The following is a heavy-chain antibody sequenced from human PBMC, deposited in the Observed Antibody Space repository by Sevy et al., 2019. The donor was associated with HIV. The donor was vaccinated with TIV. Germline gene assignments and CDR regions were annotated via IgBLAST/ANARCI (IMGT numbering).Heavy chain of an antibody. D-gene: IGHD2-15*01. J-gene: IGHJ5*02. Sequence: ASVKVSCKASGYTFTGYYMHWVRQAPGQGLEWMGWINPNSGGTKYAQKFQGRVTMTRDTSISAAYMELSRLRSDDTAVYYCAKERGYCSGGTCKPGGWFDPWGQGTLVTVSS. V-gene: IGHV1-2*02. CDR2: INPNSGGT. CDR1: GYTFTGYY. CDR3: AKERGYCSGGTCKPGGWFDP.